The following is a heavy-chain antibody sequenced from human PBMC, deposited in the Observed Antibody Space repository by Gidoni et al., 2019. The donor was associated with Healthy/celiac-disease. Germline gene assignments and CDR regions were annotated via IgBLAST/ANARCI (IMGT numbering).Heavy chain of an antibody. D-gene: IGHD6-6*01. J-gene: IGHJ4*02. CDR3: AKDRSARFDY. V-gene: IGHV3-30*18. CDR1: GFTFSSYG. CDR2: ISYDGSNK. Sequence: QVQLVESGGGVVQPGRSLRLSCAASGFTFSSYGMHWVRQAPGKGLEWVAVISYDGSNKYYADSVKGRFTISRDNSKNTLYLQMNSLRAEDTAVYYCAKDRSARFDYWGQGTLVTVSS.